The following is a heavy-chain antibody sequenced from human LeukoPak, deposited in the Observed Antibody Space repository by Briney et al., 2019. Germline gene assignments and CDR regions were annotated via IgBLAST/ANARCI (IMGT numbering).Heavy chain of an antibody. D-gene: IGHD6-13*01. Sequence: GGSLRLSCAASGFTFSSYAMSWVHQAPGKGLEWVSAISGSGGSTYYADSVKGRFTISRDNSKNTLYLQMNSLRAEDTAVYYCAKVGEQQLGQIYYYYGMDVWGQGTTVTVSS. J-gene: IGHJ6*02. CDR3: AKVGEQQLGQIYYYYGMDV. V-gene: IGHV3-23*01. CDR1: GFTFSSYA. CDR2: ISGSGGST.